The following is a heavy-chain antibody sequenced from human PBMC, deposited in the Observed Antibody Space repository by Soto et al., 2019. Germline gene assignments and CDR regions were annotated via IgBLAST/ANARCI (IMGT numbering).Heavy chain of an antibody. CDR2: INHSGST. D-gene: IGHD5-18*01. Sequence: ASETLSLTCAVYGGSFSGYYWSWIRQPPGKGLEWIGEINHSGSTNYNPSLKSRVTISVDTSKNQFSLKLSSVTAADTAVYYCARGRGGYVRRDAFDIWGQGTMVTVSS. V-gene: IGHV4-34*01. CDR1: GGSFSGYY. J-gene: IGHJ3*02. CDR3: ARGRGGYVRRDAFDI.